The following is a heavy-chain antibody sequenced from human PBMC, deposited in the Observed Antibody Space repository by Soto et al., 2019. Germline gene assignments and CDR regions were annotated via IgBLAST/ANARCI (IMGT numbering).Heavy chain of an antibody. J-gene: IGHJ4*02. D-gene: IGHD2-2*01. CDR3: TRRGYCSSTSCSELDY. Sequence: EVQLVESGGGLVQPGGSLKLSCAASGFTFSGSAMHWVRQASGKGLEWVGRIRSKANSYATAYAASVKGRFTISRDDSKNTAYLQMNSLKTEDTAMYYCTRRGYCSSTSCSELDYWGQGTLVTVSS. CDR2: IRSKANSYAT. CDR1: GFTFSGSA. V-gene: IGHV3-73*01.